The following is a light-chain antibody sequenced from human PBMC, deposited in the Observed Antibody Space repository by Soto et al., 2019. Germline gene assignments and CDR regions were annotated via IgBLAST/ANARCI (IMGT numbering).Light chain of an antibody. CDR2: GAT. CDR3: QQYSNWPRT. CDR1: QSVHSNY. J-gene: IGKJ2*01. Sequence: EIVLTQSPGILSLSPGDTATLSCRASQSVHSNYFAWYQQKPGQTPKLLIFGATSRATGVPDRFSGSESGTDYTLTITRLEPEDFAVYFCQQYSNWPRTFGQGTKLEIK. V-gene: IGKV3-20*01.